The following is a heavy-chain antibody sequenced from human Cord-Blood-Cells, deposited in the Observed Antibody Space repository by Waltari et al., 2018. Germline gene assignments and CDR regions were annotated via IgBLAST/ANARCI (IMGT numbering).Heavy chain of an antibody. CDR3: TTTIYCSSTSCYKWFDY. D-gene: IGHD2-2*02. Sequence: EVQLVESGGGLVKPGGSLRLSCAASGVTFSNAWTTWVRQAPGKGLEWVGRIKSKTDGETTDHAAPVKGRFTISRDDSKNTLYLQMNGLKTEDTAVYYCTTTIYCSSTSCYKWFDYWGQGTMVTVSS. CDR2: IKSKTDGETT. J-gene: IGHJ4*02. CDR1: GVTFSNAW. V-gene: IGHV3-15*01.